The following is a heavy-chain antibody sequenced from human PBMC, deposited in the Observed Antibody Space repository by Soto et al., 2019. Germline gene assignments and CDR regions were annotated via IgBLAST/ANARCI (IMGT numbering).Heavy chain of an antibody. CDR1: GFIFNDYA. D-gene: IGHD6-13*01. J-gene: IGHJ4*02. Sequence: QVQLVESGGGVVQPGRSLRLSCAASGFIFNDYAMHWVRQAPGKGLEWVAVISYGGDNKYYADSVRGRFAISRDNRKNTLDLQMNSLSPEDTAVYHCAKARHSSSWYGLEADFWGQVTLVTVSS. CDR3: AKARHSSSWYGLEADF. V-gene: IGHV3-30*09. CDR2: ISYGGDNK.